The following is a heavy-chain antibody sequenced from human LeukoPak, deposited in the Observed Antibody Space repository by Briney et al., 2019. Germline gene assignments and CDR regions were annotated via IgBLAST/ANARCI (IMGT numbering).Heavy chain of an antibody. Sequence: PSETLSLTCTVSGGSISSGDYYWSWIRQPPGKGLEWIAYVHYSGSTNYSPSLKSRVTISLDTSKNQFSLKLSSVTTADTAVYYCAAEDGGSNWFDPWGQGTLVTVSS. CDR1: GGSISSGDYY. CDR2: VHYSGST. CDR3: AAEDGGSNWFDP. D-gene: IGHD3-16*01. V-gene: IGHV4-61*08. J-gene: IGHJ5*02.